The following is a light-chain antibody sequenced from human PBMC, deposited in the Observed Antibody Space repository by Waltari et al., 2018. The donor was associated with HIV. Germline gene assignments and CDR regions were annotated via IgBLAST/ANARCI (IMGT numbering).Light chain of an antibody. CDR2: GAS. J-gene: IGKJ2*01. V-gene: IGKV3-20*01. Sequence: EIVLTQSPGTLSLSPGERATLSCRASQSVSSKLLAWYQHKRGQTPMLLIYGASTRATGIPDRFTGSGSGTDFTLTVTRLEPEDFAVYLCQQYGSSPYTFGQGTKLEIK. CDR3: QQYGSSPYT. CDR1: QSVSSKL.